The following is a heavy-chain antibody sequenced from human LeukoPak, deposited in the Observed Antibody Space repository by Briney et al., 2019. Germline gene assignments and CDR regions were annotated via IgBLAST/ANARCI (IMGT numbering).Heavy chain of an antibody. D-gene: IGHD5-18*01. V-gene: IGHV4-34*01. CDR2: INHSGST. CDR3: AGRVDTAMVFDY. Sequence: SETLSLTCAVYGGSFSGYYGSWIRQPPGKGLEWIGEINHSGSTNYNPSLKSRVTISVDTSKNQFSLKLSSVTAADTAVYYCAGRVDTAMVFDYWGQGTLVTVSS. J-gene: IGHJ4*02. CDR1: GGSFSGYY.